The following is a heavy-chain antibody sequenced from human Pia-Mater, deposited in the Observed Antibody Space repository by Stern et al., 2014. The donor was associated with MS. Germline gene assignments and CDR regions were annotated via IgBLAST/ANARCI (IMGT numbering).Heavy chain of an antibody. Sequence: VQLLQSGPGLVKPSQTLSLTCAVTGGSISSAAYYWSWIRQSPGKGLEWIGYIHYSGTTYYNPSLKSRVTISVDTSKNQFSLKLRSVTAADTAVYYCSRDADGYSLVFGYWGRGTLVTVSS. CDR1: GGSISSAAYY. CDR3: SRDADGYSLVFGY. CDR2: IHYSGTT. D-gene: IGHD5-24*01. J-gene: IGHJ4*02. V-gene: IGHV4-30-4*01.